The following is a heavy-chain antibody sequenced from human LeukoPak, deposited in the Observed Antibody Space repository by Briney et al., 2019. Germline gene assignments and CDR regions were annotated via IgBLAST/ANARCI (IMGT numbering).Heavy chain of an antibody. D-gene: IGHD6-19*01. V-gene: IGHV4-34*01. Sequence: SDTLSLTCAVYGGSFSGYYWSWIRQPPGKGLEWIGEINHSGSTNYNPSLKSRVTISVDTSKNQFSLKLSSVTAADTAVYYCAATSGWYPKVFYYYMDVWGKGTTVTVSS. CDR1: GGSFSGYY. J-gene: IGHJ6*03. CDR2: INHSGST. CDR3: AATSGWYPKVFYYYMDV.